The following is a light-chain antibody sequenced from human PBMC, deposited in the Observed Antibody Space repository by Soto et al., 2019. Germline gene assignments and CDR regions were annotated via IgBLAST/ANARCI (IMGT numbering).Light chain of an antibody. J-gene: IGKJ1*01. Sequence: MVLTHSPGTLSFPLGEIATLSFRAIQSVSSSYLAWYQQKPGQAPRLLIYGASTRATGIPARFWGSGSGTEFTLTISSLQSEDFAVYYCQHYNNWPPWTFGQGTKVDIK. CDR3: QHYNNWPPWT. CDR1: QSVSSSY. V-gene: IGKV3-15*01. CDR2: GAS.